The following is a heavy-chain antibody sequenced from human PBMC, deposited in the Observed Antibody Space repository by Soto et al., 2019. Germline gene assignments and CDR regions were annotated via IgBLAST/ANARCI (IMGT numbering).Heavy chain of an antibody. J-gene: IGHJ3*02. CDR3: AHTLYGSGSYYSGVDAFDI. Sequence: QITLKESGPTLVKPTQTLTLTCTFSGFSLSTSGVGVGWIHQPPGKALEWLALIYWDDDKRYSPSLKSRLTITKDTSKNQVVLTMTNMDPVDTATYYCAHTLYGSGSYYSGVDAFDIWGQGTMVTVSS. CDR2: IYWDDDK. CDR1: GFSLSTSGVG. D-gene: IGHD3-10*01. V-gene: IGHV2-5*02.